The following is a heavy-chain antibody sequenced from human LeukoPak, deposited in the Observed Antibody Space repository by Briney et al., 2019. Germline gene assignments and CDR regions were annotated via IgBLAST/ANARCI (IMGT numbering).Heavy chain of an antibody. V-gene: IGHV3-30-3*01. J-gene: IGHJ3*02. CDR1: GFTFSSYA. D-gene: IGHD6-19*01. Sequence: GGSLRLSCAASGFTFSSYAMHWVRQAPGKGLEWVAVISYDGSNKYYADSVKGRFTISRDNSKNTLYLRMNSLRAEDTAVYYCAAGYSSGWFTYDAFDIWGQGTMVTVSS. CDR2: ISYDGSNK. CDR3: AAGYSSGWFTYDAFDI.